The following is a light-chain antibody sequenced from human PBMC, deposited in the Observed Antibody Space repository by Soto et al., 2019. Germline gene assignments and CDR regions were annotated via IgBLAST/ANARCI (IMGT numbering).Light chain of an antibody. V-gene: IGLV1-47*01. J-gene: IGLJ2*01. CDR3: AAWDGSLSSVL. CDR2: RND. CDR1: SSSIGSNY. Sequence: QSVLTQPPSASGTPGQRVTISCSGSSSSIGSNYVYWYQQFPGTTPKVLIYRNDQRPSGVTDRFSGSNSGTSASLAISGLLSEDEADYYCAAWDGSLSSVLFCGGTTLTVL.